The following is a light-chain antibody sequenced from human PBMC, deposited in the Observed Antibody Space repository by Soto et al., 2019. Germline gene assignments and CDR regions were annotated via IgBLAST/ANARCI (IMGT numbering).Light chain of an antibody. CDR1: NRDIGAYNL. CDR3: SSYTTTSTLL. CDR2: EVR. V-gene: IGLV2-14*01. Sequence: ALTQPASVSGSLGQSITISCTGSNRDIGAYNLVSWYQQYPDTAPKLIIYEVRNRPSGVSYRFTGSRSGNTASLTISALQADDESTFYCSSYTTTSTLLFGGGTKVTVL. J-gene: IGLJ3*02.